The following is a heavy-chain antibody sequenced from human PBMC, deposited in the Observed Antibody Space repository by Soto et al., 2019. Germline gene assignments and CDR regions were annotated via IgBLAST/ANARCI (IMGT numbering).Heavy chain of an antibody. CDR1: GYTFTSYG. D-gene: IGHD2-21*02. V-gene: IGHV1-18*04. J-gene: IGHJ6*02. CDR3: ARASYCGGDCLTYYYYGMDV. CDR2: ISAYNGNT. Sequence: RASVKVSCKASGYTFTSYGISWVRQAPGQGLEWMGWISAYNGNTNYAQKLQGRVTMTTDTSTSTAYMELRSLRSDDTAVYYCARASYCGGDCLTYYYYGMDVWGQGTTVTVSS.